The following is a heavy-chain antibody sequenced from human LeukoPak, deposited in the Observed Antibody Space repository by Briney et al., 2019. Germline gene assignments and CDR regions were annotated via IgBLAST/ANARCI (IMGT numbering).Heavy chain of an antibody. Sequence: GGSLRLSCAASGLTVSSNYMSWVRQAPGKGLEWVSVIYSGGSTYYADSVKGRFTISRDNSKNTLYLQMNSLRAEDTAVYYCARDRHVYAFDIWGQGTMVTVSS. CDR1: GLTVSSNY. V-gene: IGHV3-53*01. J-gene: IGHJ3*02. CDR2: IYSGGST. CDR3: ARDRHVYAFDI.